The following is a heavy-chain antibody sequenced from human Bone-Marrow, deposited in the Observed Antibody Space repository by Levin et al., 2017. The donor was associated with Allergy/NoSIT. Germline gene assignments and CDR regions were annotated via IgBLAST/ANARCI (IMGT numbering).Heavy chain of an antibody. CDR3: ARVLRAIAEAGSESHWFDP. J-gene: IGHJ5*02. CDR1: GGSISSGDYS. V-gene: IGHV4-30-2*01. CDR2: VYHTGST. D-gene: IGHD6-19*01. Sequence: SETLSLTCAVSGGSISSGDYSWTWIRQPPGGGLEWIGYVYHTGSTYYNPSLKSRVTMSLDRSRNQFSLELTSVTAADTAVYYCARVLRAIAEAGSESHWFDPWGQGALVTVSS.